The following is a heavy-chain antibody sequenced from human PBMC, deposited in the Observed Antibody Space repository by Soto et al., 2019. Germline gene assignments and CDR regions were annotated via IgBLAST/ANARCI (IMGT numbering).Heavy chain of an antibody. J-gene: IGHJ3*02. D-gene: IGHD6-19*01. V-gene: IGHV3-30-3*01. Sequence: PGGSLRLSCAASGFTFSSYAMHWVRQAPGKGLEWVAVISYDGSNKYYADSVKGRFTISRDNSKNTLYLQMNSLRAEDTAVYYCARDSRQWLVYGAFDIWGQGTMVTVSS. CDR2: ISYDGSNK. CDR1: GFTFSSYA. CDR3: ARDSRQWLVYGAFDI.